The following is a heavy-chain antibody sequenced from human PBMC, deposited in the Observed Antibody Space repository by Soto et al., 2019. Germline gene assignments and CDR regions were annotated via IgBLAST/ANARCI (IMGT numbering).Heavy chain of an antibody. D-gene: IGHD2-8*01. Sequence: PGGSLRLSCAASGFVFADYGVHWVRQAPGKGLEWVAVISFDGTNKFYADSVKGRFTISRDNSNNTLYLQMSSLRTEGTAVYYCAKDTLYPVVSYFYYGLDVWGQGTTVT. J-gene: IGHJ6*02. CDR1: GFVFADYG. CDR3: AKDTLYPVVSYFYYGLDV. V-gene: IGHV3-30*18. CDR2: ISFDGTNK.